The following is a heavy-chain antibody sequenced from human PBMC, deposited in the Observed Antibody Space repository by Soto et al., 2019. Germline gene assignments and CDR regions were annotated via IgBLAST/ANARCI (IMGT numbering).Heavy chain of an antibody. CDR2: MYYTGVT. CDR3: ARGGEPLGYYGLDV. J-gene: IGHJ6*02. Sequence: SETLSLTCSVSGGSVRSGNHFWNWIRQPPGRGLEWLGYMYYTGVTNYNPSLKSRVSMSVDTSKDQFSLNLTSPTAADTAVYYCARGGEPLGYYGLDVWGQGTTVTVSS. CDR1: GGSVRSGNHF. V-gene: IGHV4-61*01.